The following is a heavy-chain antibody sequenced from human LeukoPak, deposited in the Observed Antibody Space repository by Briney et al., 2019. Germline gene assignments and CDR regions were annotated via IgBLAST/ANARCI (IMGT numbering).Heavy chain of an antibody. CDR3: ARDRRGYCSGGSCRSTNWFDP. CDR1: GYTFTSYY. Sequence: ASVKVSCKASGYTFTSYYMHWVRQAPGQGLEWMGIINPSVGSTSYAQKFQGRVTMTRDTSTSTVYMELSSLRSEDTAVYYCARDRRGYCSGGSCRSTNWFDPWGQGTLVSVSS. J-gene: IGHJ5*02. D-gene: IGHD2-15*01. CDR2: INPSVGST. V-gene: IGHV1-46*01.